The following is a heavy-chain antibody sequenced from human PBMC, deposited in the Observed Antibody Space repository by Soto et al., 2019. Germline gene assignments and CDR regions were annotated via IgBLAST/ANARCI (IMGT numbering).Heavy chain of an antibody. CDR3: ARSRGLDY. CDR2: INKDGSEK. V-gene: IGHV3-7*01. J-gene: IGHJ4*02. CDR1: GFIFSDYW. D-gene: IGHD2-21*02. Sequence: GGSLRLSCAASGFIFSDYWMTWVRQAPGKGLEWVANINKDGSEKYYVDSVRGRFTISRDNAKNSPFLQMNSLRAEDTAVYYCARSRGLDYLGQGTLVTVSS.